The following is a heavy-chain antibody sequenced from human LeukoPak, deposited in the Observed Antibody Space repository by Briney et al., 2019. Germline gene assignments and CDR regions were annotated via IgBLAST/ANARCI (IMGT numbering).Heavy chain of an antibody. V-gene: IGHV3-23*01. CDR3: AKRLATSGSYPLDY. J-gene: IGHJ4*02. CDR1: GFTGFTYSNYA. CDR2: ICGNAACA. Sequence: GGSLRLSCAASGFTGFTYSNYAMSWVRQAPGKGLEWVSVICGNAACAFYAESVGGRFTISRDNSKNTLYLQMNRLRAEDTAVYHCAKRLATSGSYPLDYWGQGTPVTVSS. D-gene: IGHD1-14*01.